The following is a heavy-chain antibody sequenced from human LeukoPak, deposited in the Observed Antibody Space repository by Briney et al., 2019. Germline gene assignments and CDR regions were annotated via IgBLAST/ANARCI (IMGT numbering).Heavy chain of an antibody. CDR2: INPSGGST. V-gene: IGHV1-46*01. J-gene: IGHJ4*02. Sequence: ASVKVSCKAPGYTFTSYYMHWVRQAPGQGLEWMGIINPSGGSTSYAQKFQGRVTMTRDTSTSTVYMVLSSLRSEDTAVYYCAGEAAGSVGYWGQGTLVTVSS. CDR1: GYTFTSYY. CDR3: AGEAAGSVGY.